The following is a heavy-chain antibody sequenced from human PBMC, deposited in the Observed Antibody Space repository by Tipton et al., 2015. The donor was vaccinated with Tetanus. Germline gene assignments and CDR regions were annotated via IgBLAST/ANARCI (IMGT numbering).Heavy chain of an antibody. J-gene: IGHJ1*01. CDR2: ITGSGSTT. Sequence: SGFTFSDYAMIWVRQAPGKGLEWVSAITGSGSTTYYTDSVKGRFAISRDNSNSTLFLHMNSLRAEDTALYYCVRRTSTDFQYFPPWGQGTLATVSS. D-gene: IGHD2-21*02. CDR3: VRRTSTDFQYFPP. CDR1: GFTFSDYA. V-gene: IGHV3-23*01.